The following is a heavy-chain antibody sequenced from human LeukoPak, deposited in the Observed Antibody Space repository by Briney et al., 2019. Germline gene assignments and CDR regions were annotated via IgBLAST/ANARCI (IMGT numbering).Heavy chain of an antibody. CDR1: GFTFTNAW. CDR2: IKRKTEGGTT. Sequence: PGGSLRLSCAASGFTFTNAWMSWVRQAPGKGLEWVGRIKRKTEGGTTDYAAPVKGRFTISRDDSENTLYLQMNSLKIEDTAVYYCTTGWFGPWGQGTLVTVSS. CDR3: TTGWFGP. J-gene: IGHJ5*02. V-gene: IGHV3-15*01.